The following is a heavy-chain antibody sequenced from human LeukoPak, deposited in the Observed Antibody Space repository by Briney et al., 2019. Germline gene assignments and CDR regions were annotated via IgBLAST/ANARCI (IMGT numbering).Heavy chain of an antibody. D-gene: IGHD2-21*01. CDR1: GFTFDDYA. J-gene: IGHJ4*02. Sequence: GGSLRLSCAASGFTFDDYAMHWVRQAPGKGLEWVSGISWNSGSIGYADSVKGRFTISRDNAKNSLYLQMNSLRAEDTALYYCARMMWGDRHPSGFDYWGQGTLVTVSS. V-gene: IGHV3-9*01. CDR2: ISWNSGSI. CDR3: ARMMWGDRHPSGFDY.